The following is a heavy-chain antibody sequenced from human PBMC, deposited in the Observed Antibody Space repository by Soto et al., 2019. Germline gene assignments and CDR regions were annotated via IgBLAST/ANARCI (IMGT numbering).Heavy chain of an antibody. V-gene: IGHV5-51*01. D-gene: IGHD5-12*01. Sequence: PGESLKISCKGSGYDFSRTWIGWVRQLPGKGLDWMGIIYPGDSETRYSPSFQGHVTISADKSISTAYLQWSSLKTSDIGMYYCARLVGAYDSYFDHWGQGTRVPISS. CDR2: IYPGDSET. CDR3: ARLVGAYDSYFDH. CDR1: GYDFSRTW. J-gene: IGHJ4*02.